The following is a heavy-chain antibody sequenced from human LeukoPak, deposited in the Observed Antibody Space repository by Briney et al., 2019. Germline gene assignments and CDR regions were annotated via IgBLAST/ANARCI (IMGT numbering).Heavy chain of an antibody. J-gene: IGHJ6*02. V-gene: IGHV3-43*01. Sequence: PGGSLRLSCAASGFTFDDYTMHWVRQAPGKGLEWVSLISWDGGSTYYADSVKGRFTISRDNSKNSLYLQMNSLRTEDTALYYCAKEMGLDYGMDVWGQGTTVTVSS. D-gene: IGHD6-19*01. CDR2: ISWDGGST. CDR1: GFTFDDYT. CDR3: AKEMGLDYGMDV.